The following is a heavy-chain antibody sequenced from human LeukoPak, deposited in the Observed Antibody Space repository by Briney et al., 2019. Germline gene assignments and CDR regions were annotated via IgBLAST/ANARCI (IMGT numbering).Heavy chain of an antibody. V-gene: IGHV1-69*13. CDR1: GYTFTSYG. J-gene: IGHJ4*02. Sequence: GASVKVSCKASGYTFTSYGISWVRQAPGQGLEWMGGIIPIFGTANYAQKFQGRVTITADESTSTAYMELSSLRSEDTAVYYCARERSHCSGGSRGHTVDYWGQGTLVTVSS. CDR3: ARERSHCSGGSRGHTVDY. D-gene: IGHD2-15*01. CDR2: IIPIFGTA.